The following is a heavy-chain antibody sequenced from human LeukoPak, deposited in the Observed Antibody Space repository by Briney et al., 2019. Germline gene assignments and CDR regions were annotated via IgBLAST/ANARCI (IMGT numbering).Heavy chain of an antibody. J-gene: IGHJ4*02. CDR3: TRTVLDCKNGVCYNY. D-gene: IGHD2-8*01. Sequence: ASVKVSCKASGYTITNYGISWVRQAPGQGLEWMGWISPYNGNTNYAQKLQGRVTVTTDTSTSTAYMELRSLRSDDTTVYYCTRTVLDCKNGVCYNYWGQGTLVTVSS. V-gene: IGHV1-18*01. CDR2: ISPYNGNT. CDR1: GYTITNYG.